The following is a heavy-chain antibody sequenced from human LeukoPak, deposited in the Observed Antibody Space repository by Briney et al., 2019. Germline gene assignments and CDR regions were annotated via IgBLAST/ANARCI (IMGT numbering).Heavy chain of an antibody. CDR2: IYHTGET. CDR3: ARGRFAELLFDI. V-gene: IGHV4-38-2*02. Sequence: SETLSLACTVAGYSISSGYYWGWLRQSPGKGLEWIASIYHTGETHYHPSLKSRVSISVDTSNNQFSLRSTSATAADTAMYYCARGRFAELLFDIWGQGTLVTVSS. CDR1: GYSISSGYY. D-gene: IGHD3-10*01. J-gene: IGHJ4*02.